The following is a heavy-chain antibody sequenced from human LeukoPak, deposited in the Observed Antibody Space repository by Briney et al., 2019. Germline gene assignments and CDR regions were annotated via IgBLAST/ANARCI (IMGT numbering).Heavy chain of an antibody. D-gene: IGHD5-24*01. Sequence: SETLSLTCTVSGDSISGSSYYWGWIRQPPGKGLEWIGNIYDGGSTYYSPSLKGRFSISVDTSKNQVSLKLSSVTAADTAVYYCASADGYKIDYWGQGTLVTVSS. CDR1: GDSISGSSYY. CDR2: IYDGGST. J-gene: IGHJ4*02. CDR3: ASADGYKIDY. V-gene: IGHV4-39*01.